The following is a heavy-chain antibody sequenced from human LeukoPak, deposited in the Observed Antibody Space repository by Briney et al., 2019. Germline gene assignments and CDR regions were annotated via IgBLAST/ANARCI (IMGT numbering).Heavy chain of an antibody. Sequence: GGSLRLSCAASGFTFSSYAMSWVRQAPGKGLEWVSTISGSGGSTYYADSVKGRFTISRDNSKNTLYLQMNSLRAEDTAVYYCAKGLGTYYYDSSGREYFDYWGQGTLVTVSS. CDR1: GFTFSSYA. V-gene: IGHV3-23*01. CDR3: AKGLGTYYYDSSGREYFDY. CDR2: ISGSGGST. D-gene: IGHD3-22*01. J-gene: IGHJ4*02.